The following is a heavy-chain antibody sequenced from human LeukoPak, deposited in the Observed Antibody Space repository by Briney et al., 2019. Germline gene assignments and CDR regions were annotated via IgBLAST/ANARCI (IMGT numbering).Heavy chain of an antibody. CDR2: IWYDGSNK. J-gene: IGHJ4*02. CDR1: GFTFSSYG. CDR3: ARDTTKKYYYDSSGPDY. D-gene: IGHD3-22*01. V-gene: IGHV3-33*01. Sequence: GRSLRLSCAASGFTFSSYGMHWVRQAPGKGLEWVAVIWYDGSNKYYADSVKGRFTISRDNSKNTLYLQVNSLRAEDTAVYYCARDTTKKYYYDSSGPDYWGQGTLVTVSS.